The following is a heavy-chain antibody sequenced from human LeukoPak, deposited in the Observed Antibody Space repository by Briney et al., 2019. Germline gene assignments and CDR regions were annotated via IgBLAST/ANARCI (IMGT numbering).Heavy chain of an antibody. J-gene: IGHJ4*02. CDR3: ARAPVITRARAYYFDY. Sequence: PSETLSLTCTVSGGSISSYYWSWIRQPPVKGLEWIGYIYYSGSTNYNPSLKSRVTISVDTSKNQFSLKLSSVTAADTAVYYCARAPVITRARAYYFDYWGQGTLVTVSS. CDR2: IYYSGST. V-gene: IGHV4-59*01. D-gene: IGHD2/OR15-2a*01. CDR1: GGSISSYY.